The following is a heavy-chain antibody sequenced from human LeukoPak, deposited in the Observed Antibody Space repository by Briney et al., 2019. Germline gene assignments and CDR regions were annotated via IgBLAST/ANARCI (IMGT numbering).Heavy chain of an antibody. CDR1: GYTFSDYY. J-gene: IGHJ4*02. CDR2: INPNSGGT. V-gene: IGHV1-2*02. Sequence: ASVKVSCKASGYTFSDYYMHWVRQAPGQGLEWMGWINPNSGGTKYAQKFQGRVTMTRDTSINTAYMELCRLRSDDTAVYYCAREEGEWFGELFLPFKYWGQGTLVTVSS. CDR3: AREEGEWFGELFLPFKY. D-gene: IGHD3-10*01.